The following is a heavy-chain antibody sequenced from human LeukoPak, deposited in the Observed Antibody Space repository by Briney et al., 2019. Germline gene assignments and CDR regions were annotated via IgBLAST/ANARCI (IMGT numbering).Heavy chain of an antibody. J-gene: IGHJ4*02. V-gene: IGHV1-69*05. CDR1: GGTFSSYA. D-gene: IGHD4-17*01. Sequence: ASVKVSCKASGGTFSSYAISWVRQAPGQGLEWMGGIIPIFGTANYAQKFQGRVTITTDESTSTAYMELSSLRSEDTAVYYCARVVDYGDYIGYWGQGTLVTVSS. CDR2: IIPIFGTA. CDR3: ARVVDYGDYIGY.